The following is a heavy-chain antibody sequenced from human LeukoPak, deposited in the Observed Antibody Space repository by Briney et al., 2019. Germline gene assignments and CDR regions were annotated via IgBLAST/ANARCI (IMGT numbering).Heavy chain of an antibody. J-gene: IGHJ3*02. CDR1: GFTFSAHI. D-gene: IGHD3-3*01. CDR3: TRGVGVGDYTASDI. Sequence: GGSLRLSCAASGFTFSAHIMDWVRQAPGKGLEWIGRIRKKPNEYTTEYAASVKGRFLISRDDSKDSVFLQMNSLETEDTAVYFCTRGVGVGDYTASDIWGHGTLVTVSS. V-gene: IGHV3-72*01. CDR2: IRKKPNEYTT.